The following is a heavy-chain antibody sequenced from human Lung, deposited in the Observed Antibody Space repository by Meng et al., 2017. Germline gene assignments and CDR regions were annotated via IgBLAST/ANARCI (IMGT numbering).Heavy chain of an antibody. CDR3: ARGSMDV. CDR1: GFTFNTYW. V-gene: IGHV3-7*01. J-gene: IGHJ6*02. Sequence: VGSLRLSCAASGFTFNTYWMSWVRQPPGKGLEWVASIKSDGSDKYYVDSVKGRFTISRDDAKNSVSLQMGSLRAEDTAVYFCARGSMDVWGQGTTVTVSS. CDR2: IKSDGSDK.